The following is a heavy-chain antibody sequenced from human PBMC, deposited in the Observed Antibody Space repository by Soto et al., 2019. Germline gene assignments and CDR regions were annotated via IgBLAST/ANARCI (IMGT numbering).Heavy chain of an antibody. J-gene: IGHJ6*02. CDR3: ARAGAVAGTDYYYGMDV. CDR1: GYTFTGYY. D-gene: IGHD6-19*01. CDR2: INPNSGGT. Sequence: QVQLVQSGAEVKKPGASVKVSCKASGYTFTGYYMHWVRQAPGQGLEWMGWINPNSGGTNYAQKLQGWVTMTRETSISTAYMELSRLRSDDTAVYYCARAGAVAGTDYYYGMDVWGQGTTVTVSS. V-gene: IGHV1-2*04.